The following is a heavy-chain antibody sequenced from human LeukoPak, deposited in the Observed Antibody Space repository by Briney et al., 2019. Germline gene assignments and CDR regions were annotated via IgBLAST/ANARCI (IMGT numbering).Heavy chain of an antibody. Sequence: GGSLRLSCAVSGFTFDDYAMHWVRQAPGKGLEWVSLISGDGGSTYYADSVKGRFTISRDNSKNSLYLQMNSLRTEDTALYYCAKDMRKEYYYDSSGYLDYWGQGTLVTVSS. CDR1: GFTFDDYA. CDR2: ISGDGGST. CDR3: AKDMRKEYYYDSSGYLDY. D-gene: IGHD3-22*01. J-gene: IGHJ4*02. V-gene: IGHV3-43*02.